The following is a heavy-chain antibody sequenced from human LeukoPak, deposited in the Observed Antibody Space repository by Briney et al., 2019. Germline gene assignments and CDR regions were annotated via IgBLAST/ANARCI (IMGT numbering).Heavy chain of an antibody. CDR1: GFNFNSYS. CDR3: AKGGSHFQD. D-gene: IGHD1-26*01. V-gene: IGHV3-21*01. CDR2: ISNNNNYI. J-gene: IGHJ1*01. Sequence: PGRSLRLSCAASGFNFNSYSMNWVRQAPGKGLEWVSSISNNNNYIYYTDSVKGRFTISRDYANSSLYLQMTSLRAEDTAVYYCAKGGSHFQDWGQGTLVTVSS.